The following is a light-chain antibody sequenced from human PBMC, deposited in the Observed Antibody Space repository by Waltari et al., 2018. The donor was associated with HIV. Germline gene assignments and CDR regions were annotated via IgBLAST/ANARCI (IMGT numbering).Light chain of an antibody. CDR3: QSADSSGTYAV. V-gene: IGLV3-25*03. J-gene: IGLJ7*01. CDR2: KDS. Sequence: SYELTQPPSVSVSPGQTARSTCSGDVLPKEDAYWYQQKPGQAPVVVISKDSERPSGIPERFSGSSSGTTVTLTISGVQAEDEADYYCQSADSSGTYAVFGGGTQLTVL. CDR1: VLPKED.